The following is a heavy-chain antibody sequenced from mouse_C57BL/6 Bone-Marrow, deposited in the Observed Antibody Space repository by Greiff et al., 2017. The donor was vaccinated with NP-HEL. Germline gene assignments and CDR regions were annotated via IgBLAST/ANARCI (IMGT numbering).Heavy chain of an antibody. J-gene: IGHJ1*03. D-gene: IGHD1-1*01. V-gene: IGHV5-6*01. CDR3: ARRGYGSSYDWYFDV. Sequence: EVQLVESGGDLVKPGGSLKLSCAASGFTFSSYGMSWVRQTPDKRLEWVATISSGGSYTYYPASVKGRFTISRDNAKNTLYLQMSSLKSEDTAMYYWARRGYGSSYDWYFDVWGTGTTVTVSS. CDR2: ISSGGSYT. CDR1: GFTFSSYG.